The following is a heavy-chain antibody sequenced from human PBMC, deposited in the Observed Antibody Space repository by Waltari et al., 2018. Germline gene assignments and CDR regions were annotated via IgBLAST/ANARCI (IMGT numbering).Heavy chain of an antibody. V-gene: IGHV3-7*01. CDR2: IKQDGSEK. Sequence: EVQLVESGGGLVQPGGSLRLSCAASGFTFSSSWMSWVRQAPGKGLEGVANIKQDGSEKYYVDSVKGRFTISRDNAKNSLYLQMNSLRAEDTAVYYCARDLGTADYWGQGTLVTVSS. CDR1: GFTFSSSW. CDR3: ARDLGTADY. J-gene: IGHJ4*02. D-gene: IGHD7-27*01.